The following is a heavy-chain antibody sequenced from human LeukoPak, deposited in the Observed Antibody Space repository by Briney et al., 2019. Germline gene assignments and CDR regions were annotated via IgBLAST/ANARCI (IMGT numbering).Heavy chain of an antibody. V-gene: IGHV3-23*01. D-gene: IGHD6-13*01. Sequence: GGSLRLSCAASGFTFSSYAMSWVRQAPGKGLEWVSAISGSGDSTYYGDSVKGRFTISRDNSKNTLYLQMNSLRAEDTAVYYCVKTRPLDSSSWSHGDYWGQGTLVTVSS. J-gene: IGHJ4*02. CDR3: VKTRPLDSSSWSHGDY. CDR2: ISGSGDST. CDR1: GFTFSSYA.